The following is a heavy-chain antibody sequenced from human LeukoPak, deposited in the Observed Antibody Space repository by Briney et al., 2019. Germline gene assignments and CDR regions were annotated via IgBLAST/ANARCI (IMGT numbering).Heavy chain of an antibody. CDR1: GYAFTAFY. D-gene: IGHD3-10*01. V-gene: IGHV1-2*02. CDR3: ARDGEYGTGSYYRGCFDY. Sequence: ASVKVSCKASGYAFTAFYIYWGRQAPGQGLGLMGWIHPRSGERTYAYKCRGRVSMTRDTSISTTYMGLGSVGSDDKAVCYCARDGEYGTGSYYRGCFDYWGQGTLVTVSS. J-gene: IGHJ4*02. CDR2: IHPRSGER.